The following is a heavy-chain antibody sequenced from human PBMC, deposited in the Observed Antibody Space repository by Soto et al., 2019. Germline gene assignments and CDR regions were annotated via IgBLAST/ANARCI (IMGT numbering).Heavy chain of an antibody. Sequence: GSLRLSCAASGFPFSSYGMHWVRQAPGKGLDWVGVIWYDGSNKDYAESVKGRFTISRDNSKNILYLQMNSLRADDTAVYYCASSINWGQGTLVTVSS. V-gene: IGHV3-33*03. CDR3: ASSIN. CDR2: IWYDGSNK. CDR1: GFPFSSYG. J-gene: IGHJ4*02.